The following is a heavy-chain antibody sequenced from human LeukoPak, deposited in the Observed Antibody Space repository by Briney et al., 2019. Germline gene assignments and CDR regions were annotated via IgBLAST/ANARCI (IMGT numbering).Heavy chain of an antibody. CDR1: GYTFTSYD. D-gene: IGHD1-1*01. V-gene: IGHV1-8*01. Sequence: ASVKVSCKASGYTFTSYDINWVRQAIGQGLEWMGWMNPNSGNTGYAQKFQGRVTMTRNTSISTAYMELSSLRSEDTAVYYCARGPPFTLRGQHYYYYGMDVWGQGTTVTVSS. CDR3: ARGPPFTLRGQHYYYYGMDV. CDR2: MNPNSGNT. J-gene: IGHJ6*02.